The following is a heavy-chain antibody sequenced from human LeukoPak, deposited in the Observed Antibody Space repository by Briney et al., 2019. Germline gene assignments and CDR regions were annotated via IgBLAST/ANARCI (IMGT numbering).Heavy chain of an antibody. CDR3: ARDWEVPAATVDY. CDR2: IKQDGSAK. D-gene: IGHD2-2*01. V-gene: IGHV3-7*01. Sequence: PGGSLRLSCAASGFTFSSYWMSWVRQAPGKGLEWVANIKQDGSAKHYVDPVKGRFTISRDNAKNSLYLQMNSLRAEDTAVYYCARDWEVPAATVDYWGQGTLVTVSS. J-gene: IGHJ4*02. CDR1: GFTFSSYW.